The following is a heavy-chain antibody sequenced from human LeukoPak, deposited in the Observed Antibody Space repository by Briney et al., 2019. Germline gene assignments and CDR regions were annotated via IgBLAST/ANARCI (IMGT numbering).Heavy chain of an antibody. V-gene: IGHV3-21*06. CDR2: ISGSSSSM. J-gene: IGHJ4*02. Sequence: MTGGSLRLSCAASGFSFSNYSINWVRQAPGKGLEWVSSISGSSSSMDYADSVKGRLTVSRDNARNSVSLQMKSLRADDSAVYYCARDVALRSLDYWGRGTLVTVSS. CDR3: ARDVALRSLDY. CDR1: GFSFSNYS. D-gene: IGHD3-10*01.